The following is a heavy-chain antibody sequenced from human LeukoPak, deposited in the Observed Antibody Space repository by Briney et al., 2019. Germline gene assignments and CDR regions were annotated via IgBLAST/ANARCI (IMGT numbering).Heavy chain of an antibody. J-gene: IGHJ4*02. CDR3: ARSQDIVVVVAAMSY. CDR2: ISYDGSNK. Sequence: GGSLRLSCAASEFSVGSNYMTWVRQAPGKGLEWVAVISYDGSNKYYADSVKGRFTISRDNSKNTLYLQMNSLRAEDTAVYYCARSQDIVVVVAAMSYWGQGTLVTVSS. CDR1: EFSVGSNY. D-gene: IGHD2-15*01. V-gene: IGHV3-30*03.